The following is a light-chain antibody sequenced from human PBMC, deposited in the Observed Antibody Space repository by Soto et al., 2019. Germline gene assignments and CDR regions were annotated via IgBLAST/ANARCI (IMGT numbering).Light chain of an antibody. CDR2: SDY. CDR3: AAWDDSLSGVL. V-gene: IGLV1-44*01. J-gene: IGLJ3*02. Sequence: QPVLTQPPSASGTPGQRVTISCSGGSSNIGSNTVNWYQQLPGAAPKLLIYSDYQRPSGVPARFSGSKSGTSASLAISGLQSNDEADYYCAAWDDSLSGVLFGGGTKLTVL. CDR1: SSNIGSNT.